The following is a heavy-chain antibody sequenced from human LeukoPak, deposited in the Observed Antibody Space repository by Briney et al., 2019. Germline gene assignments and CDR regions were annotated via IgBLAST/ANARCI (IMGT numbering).Heavy chain of an antibody. CDR3: VRGYCSGATCYHFDY. Sequence: PSETLSLTCTVSGASITSYYWNWIRQPPGKGLEWIGYFYYSGSDNYNPSLKSRITISVDTSKNQFSLKLSSVTAADTAVYYRVRGYCSGATCYHFDYWGQGTLVTVSS. CDR2: FYYSGSD. D-gene: IGHD2-15*01. CDR1: GASITSYY. V-gene: IGHV4-59*01. J-gene: IGHJ4*02.